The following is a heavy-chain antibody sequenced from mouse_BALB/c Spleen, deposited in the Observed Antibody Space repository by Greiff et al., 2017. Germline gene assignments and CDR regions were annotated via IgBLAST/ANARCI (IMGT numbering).Heavy chain of an antibody. CDR1: GYTFTSYW. Sequence: LQQPGSELVRPGASVKLSCKASGYTFTSYWMHWVKQRPGQGLEWIGNIYPGSGSTNYDEKCKSKATLTVDTSSSTAYMQLSSLTSEDSAVYYCTRGSFSNYYAMDYWGQGTSVTVSS. J-gene: IGHJ4*01. CDR2: IYPGSGST. V-gene: IGHV1S22*01. CDR3: TRGSFSNYYAMDY.